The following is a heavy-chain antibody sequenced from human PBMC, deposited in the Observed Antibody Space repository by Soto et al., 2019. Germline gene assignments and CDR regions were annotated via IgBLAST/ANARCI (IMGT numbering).Heavy chain of an antibody. CDR3: ASLPAYYDILTGYVLY. CDR1: GFTFSSYA. V-gene: IGHV3-23*01. CDR2: ISGSGGST. D-gene: IGHD3-9*01. Sequence: GGSLRLSCAASGFTFSSYAMSWVRQAPGKGLEWVSAISGSGGSTYYADSVKGRFTISRDNSKNTLYLQMNSLRAEDTAVYYCASLPAYYDILTGYVLYWGQGTLVTVSS. J-gene: IGHJ4*02.